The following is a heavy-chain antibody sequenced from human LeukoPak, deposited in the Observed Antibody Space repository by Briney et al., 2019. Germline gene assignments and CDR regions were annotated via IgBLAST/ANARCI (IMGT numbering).Heavy chain of an antibody. D-gene: IGHD6-13*01. V-gene: IGHV1-24*01. J-gene: IGHJ3*02. CDR3: ARGPTIAAAEDDAFDI. CDR1: GYTLTELS. Sequence: ASVKVSCKVSGYTLTELSMHWVRQAPGKGLEWMGGFDPEDGETIYAQKFQGRVTMTRNTSISTAYMELSSLRSEDTAVYYCARGPTIAAAEDDAFDIWGQGTMVTVSS. CDR2: FDPEDGET.